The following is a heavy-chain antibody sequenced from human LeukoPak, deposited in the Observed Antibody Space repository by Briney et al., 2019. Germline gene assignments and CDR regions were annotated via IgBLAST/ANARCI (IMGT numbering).Heavy chain of an antibody. D-gene: IGHD1-1*01. V-gene: IGHV3-66*01. Sequence: PGGSLRLSCVASGFSVSGIHMNWVRQAPGKDLEWVSGLYSGGATYYADSMGGRFTISRDHSKNTLYLQMTNLRVDDTAIYYCARGNGNVGGRLDPWGQGIQVTVSS. CDR3: ARGNGNVGGRLDP. CDR2: LYSGGAT. CDR1: GFSVSGIH. J-gene: IGHJ5*02.